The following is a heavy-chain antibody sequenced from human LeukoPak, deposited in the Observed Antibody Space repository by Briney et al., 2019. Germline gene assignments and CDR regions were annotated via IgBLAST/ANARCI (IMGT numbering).Heavy chain of an antibody. CDR3: ARVDYGASFIDY. D-gene: IGHD4-17*01. CDR1: GFTFSSYW. Sequence: PGGSLRLSCAASGFTFSSYWMSWVRQAPGKGLEWVSYISSSGSTKYYADSVKGRFTISRDNAKNSLYLQMNSLRAEDTGVYYCARVDYGASFIDYWGQGTLVTVSS. J-gene: IGHJ4*02. CDR2: ISSSGSTK. V-gene: IGHV3-48*04.